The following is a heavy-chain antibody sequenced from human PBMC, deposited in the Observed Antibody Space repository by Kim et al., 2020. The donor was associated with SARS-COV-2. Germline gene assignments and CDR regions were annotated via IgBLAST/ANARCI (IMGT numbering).Heavy chain of an antibody. D-gene: IGHD3-9*01. J-gene: IGHJ4*02. Sequence: GGSLRLSCAASGMTVINNYMTWVRQAPGKGLEWVSVVYSGGYTYYADSVKDRFTISRDKTKNTLYLQMNSLTVEDTAVYYCARGDLLTGYLDYWGQGTLV. CDR2: VYSGGYT. CDR3: ARGDLLTGYLDY. V-gene: IGHV3-66*01. CDR1: GMTVINNY.